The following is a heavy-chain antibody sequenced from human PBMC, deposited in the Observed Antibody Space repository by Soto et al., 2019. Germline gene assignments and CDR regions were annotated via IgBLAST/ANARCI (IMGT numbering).Heavy chain of an antibody. Sequence: PSETLSLTCAVSGGSISSGGYSWSWIRQPPGKGLEWIGYIYHSGSTYYNPSLKSRVTISVDRSKNQFSLKLSSVTAADTAVYYCAKENSSSSYFDYWGQGTLVTVSS. V-gene: IGHV4-30-2*01. D-gene: IGHD6-6*01. J-gene: IGHJ4*02. CDR2: IYHSGST. CDR3: AKENSSSSYFDY. CDR1: GGSISSGGYS.